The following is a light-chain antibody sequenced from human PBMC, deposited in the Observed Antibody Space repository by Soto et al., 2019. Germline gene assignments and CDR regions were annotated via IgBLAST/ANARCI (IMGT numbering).Light chain of an antibody. CDR1: QGISSY. V-gene: IGKV1-8*01. CDR2: AAS. CDR3: QQYYSYPHT. J-gene: IGKJ1*01. Sequence: AIRMTQSPSSCSASTGDRVTITSRASQGISSYLAWYQQKPGKAPKLLIYAASTLQSGVPSRFSGSGSGTDFTLTISCLQSEDFATYYCQQYYSYPHTFGQGTKVEIK.